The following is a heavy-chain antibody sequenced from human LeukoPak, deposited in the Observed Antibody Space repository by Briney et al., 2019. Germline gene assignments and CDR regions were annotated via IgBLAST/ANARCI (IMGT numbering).Heavy chain of an antibody. CDR1: GFTFSDYY. Sequence: GGSLRLSCAASGFTFSDYYMSWIRQAPGKGLEWVSYISSSSTYTNYADSVKGRFTIYRDNAKNSLYLQMNSLRAEGTAVYYCATSVDTALDFDYWGQGTLVTVSS. D-gene: IGHD5-18*01. J-gene: IGHJ4*02. V-gene: IGHV3-11*03. CDR3: ATSVDTALDFDY. CDR2: ISSSSTYT.